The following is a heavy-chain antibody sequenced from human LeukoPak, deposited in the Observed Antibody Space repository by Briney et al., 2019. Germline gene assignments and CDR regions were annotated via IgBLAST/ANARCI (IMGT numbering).Heavy chain of an antibody. CDR1: GVSISAYY. CDR3: ARGVRTGSSWYLYYGMDV. Sequence: SETLSLTCSVSGVSISAYYWSWIRQPAGKGLEWIGRIYPGESIYASENTNYNPSLKSRVTISVDTSKNQFSLKLSSVTAADTAVYYCARGVRTGSSWYLYYGMDVWGQGTTVTVSS. J-gene: IGHJ6*02. V-gene: IGHV4-4*07. D-gene: IGHD6-13*01. CDR2: IYPGESIYASENT.